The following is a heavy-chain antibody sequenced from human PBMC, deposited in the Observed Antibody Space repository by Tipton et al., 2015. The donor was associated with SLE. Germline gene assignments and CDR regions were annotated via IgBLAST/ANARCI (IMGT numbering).Heavy chain of an antibody. CDR3: ARSSGNYYFYMDV. CDR1: GGSIRSFY. CDR2: IYYTGST. Sequence: TLSLTCTVSGGSIRSFYWSWIRQPPGKGLEWIGNIYYTGSTNYNPSLKSRVTISADTSKNQFSLKLSSVTAADTAVYYCARSSGNYYFYMDVWGRGTTVTVSS. V-gene: IGHV4-59*08. J-gene: IGHJ6*03.